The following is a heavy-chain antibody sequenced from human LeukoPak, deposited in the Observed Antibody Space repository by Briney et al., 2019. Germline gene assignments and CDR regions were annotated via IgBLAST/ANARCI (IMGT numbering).Heavy chain of an antibody. CDR3: TRDYGGFDY. J-gene: IGHJ4*02. Sequence: AGGSLRLSCRSSGFTFGDYVMTWVRQAPGKGLEWVGFIRSKVYGGTTEYAASVKGRFIISRDDSKSIAYLQMNCLETEDTAVYYCTRDYGGFDYWGQGTLVTVSS. CDR1: GFTFGDYV. CDR2: IRSKVYGGTT. V-gene: IGHV3-49*04. D-gene: IGHD4-23*01.